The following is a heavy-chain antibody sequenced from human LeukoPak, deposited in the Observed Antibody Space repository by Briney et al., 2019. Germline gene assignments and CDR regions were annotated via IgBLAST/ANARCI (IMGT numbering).Heavy chain of an antibody. D-gene: IGHD3-22*01. CDR1: GFTFSSYA. J-gene: IGHJ4*02. Sequence: PGGSLRLSCAASGFTFSSYAMHWVRQAPGKGLEWVAVISYDGSNKYFADSVKGRFTISRDNSKSTLYLQMNSLRAEDTAVYYCAREWRYYDSSGYYSDLIDYWGQGTLVTVSS. CDR3: AREWRYYDSSGYYSDLIDY. CDR2: ISYDGSNK. V-gene: IGHV3-30-3*01.